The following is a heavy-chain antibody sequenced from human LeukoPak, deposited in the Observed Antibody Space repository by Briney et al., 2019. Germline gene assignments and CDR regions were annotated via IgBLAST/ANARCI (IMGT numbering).Heavy chain of an antibody. D-gene: IGHD1-1*01. J-gene: IGHJ3*02. CDR3: AKELIIQPTGTVAFDI. Sequence: PGGSLRLSCAASGFTFSSYAMSWVRRAPGKGLEWVSAISGSGGSTYYADSVKGRFTISRDNSKNTLYLQMNSLRAEDTAVYFCAKELIIQPTGTVAFDIWGQGTMVTVSS. CDR1: GFTFSSYA. CDR2: ISGSGGST. V-gene: IGHV3-23*01.